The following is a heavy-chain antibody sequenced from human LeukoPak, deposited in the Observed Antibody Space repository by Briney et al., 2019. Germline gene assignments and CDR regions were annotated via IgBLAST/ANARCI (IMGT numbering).Heavy chain of an antibody. V-gene: IGHV1-18*01. Sequence: ASVKVSCKASGDTFTSYGITWVRQAPGQGLEWMGWISTYNGNPNYAQKLQGRVTMTTDTSTSTAYMELRSLKSDDTAVYYCARGRDWNYAFDYWGQGTLVTVSS. J-gene: IGHJ4*02. CDR3: ARGRDWNYAFDY. D-gene: IGHD1-7*01. CDR1: GDTFTSYG. CDR2: ISTYNGNP.